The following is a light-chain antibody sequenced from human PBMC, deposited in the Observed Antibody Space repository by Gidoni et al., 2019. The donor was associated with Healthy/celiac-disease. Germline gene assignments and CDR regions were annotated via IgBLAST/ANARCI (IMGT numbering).Light chain of an antibody. Sequence: EIVLTQSPATLSLSPGERATLSCRASQSVSSYSAWYQQKPGQAPRLLIYDASNRATGIPARFSGSGSGTDFTLTISSLEPEDFAVYYCQQRSNWPITFXQXTRLEIK. CDR3: QQRSNWPIT. J-gene: IGKJ5*01. V-gene: IGKV3-11*01. CDR1: QSVSSY. CDR2: DAS.